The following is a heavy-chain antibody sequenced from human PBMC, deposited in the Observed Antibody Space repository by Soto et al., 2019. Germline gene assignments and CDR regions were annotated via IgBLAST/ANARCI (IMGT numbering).Heavy chain of an antibody. J-gene: IGHJ4*02. Sequence: QVQLVQSGAEVKKPGASVKVSCKASGYTFTSYAVHWVRQAPGQRLEWMGWINAGNGNTKYSQKFQGRVTITRDTPASTAYMELSSLRSEDTAVYYCPRAPTLGYCSSTSCYEYYFDYWGQGTLVTVSS. CDR3: PRAPTLGYCSSTSCYEYYFDY. D-gene: IGHD2-2*01. CDR2: INAGNGNT. V-gene: IGHV1-3*01. CDR1: GYTFTSYA.